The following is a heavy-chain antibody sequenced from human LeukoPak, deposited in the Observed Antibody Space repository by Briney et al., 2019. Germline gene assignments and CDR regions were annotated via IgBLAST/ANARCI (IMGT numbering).Heavy chain of an antibody. CDR3: ARGIISSPRVWSGFVYNWFDP. Sequence: SETLSLTCAVYGGPFSGYYWSWIRQPPGKGLEWIGEINHSGSTNYNPSLKSRITISVDTSKNQFSLKLSSVTAADTAVYYCARGIISSPRVWSGFVYNWFDPWGQGTLVTVSS. V-gene: IGHV4-34*01. D-gene: IGHD3-3*01. CDR1: GGPFSGYY. J-gene: IGHJ5*02. CDR2: INHSGST.